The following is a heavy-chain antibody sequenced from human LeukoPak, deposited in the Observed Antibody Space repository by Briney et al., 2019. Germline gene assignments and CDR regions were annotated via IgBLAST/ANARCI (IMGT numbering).Heavy chain of an antibody. CDR3: AGSDTIGYLPREWDYWYFDL. D-gene: IGHD3-22*01. J-gene: IGHJ2*01. V-gene: IGHV3-48*03. CDR1: GFTFSSYE. Sequence: GGSLRLSCAASGFTFSSYEMNWVRQAPGKGLEWISYISSSGSTIHYADSVKGRFTISRDNAKNSLYLQMNSLRAEDTAVYYCAGSDTIGYLPREWDYWYFDLWGRGTLVTVSS. CDR2: ISSSGSTI.